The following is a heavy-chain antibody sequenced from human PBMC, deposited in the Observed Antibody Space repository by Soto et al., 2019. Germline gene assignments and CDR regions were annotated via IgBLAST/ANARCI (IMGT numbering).Heavy chain of an antibody. Sequence: QVQLVQSGAEVKKPGASVKVSCKASGYTFTSYAMHWVRQAPGQRLEWMGWINAGNGNTKYSQKFQGRVTITSDKTASKDDRELSSLRSEDTDVYYCARDGEDIVVVPAASQVYYYYYMDDGGKGNTVTVSS. D-gene: IGHD2-2*01. V-gene: IGHV1-3*01. J-gene: IGHJ6*03. CDR2: INAGNGNT. CDR1: GYTFTSYA. CDR3: ARDGEDIVVVPAASQVYYYYYMDD.